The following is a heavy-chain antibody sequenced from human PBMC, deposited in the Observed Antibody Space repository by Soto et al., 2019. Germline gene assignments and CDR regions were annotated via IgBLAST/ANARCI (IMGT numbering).Heavy chain of an antibody. J-gene: IGHJ4*02. CDR1: GVTLKNYS. CDR2: INSEGSI. CDR3: ATPRARDYDFWTGFHS. Sequence: DVQLLESGGGLIQRGGSLRLSCVGSGVTLKNYSMSWVRQAPGKGLEWVSGINSEGSIYYADSVKSRFSISKDNSKNTWFLQMNSLRADDTAVYYCATPRARDYDFWTGFHSWGQGTLVTVSS. D-gene: IGHD3-3*01. V-gene: IGHV3-23*01.